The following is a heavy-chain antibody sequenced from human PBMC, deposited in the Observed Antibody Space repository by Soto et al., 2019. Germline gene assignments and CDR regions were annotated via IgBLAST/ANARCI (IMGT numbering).Heavy chain of an antibody. V-gene: IGHV4-31*03. CDR3: ARGRLVPADNFDY. CDR1: GGPITNY. Sequence: SETLSLTCTVSGGPITNYWSWIRQHPGKGLEWIGYIYDSGSTYYNPSLKSRVTISLDTSKNQLSLKVTSVTAADTAVYYCARGRLVPADNFDYWGLGTLVTVSS. CDR2: IYDSGST. D-gene: IGHD2-2*01. J-gene: IGHJ4*02.